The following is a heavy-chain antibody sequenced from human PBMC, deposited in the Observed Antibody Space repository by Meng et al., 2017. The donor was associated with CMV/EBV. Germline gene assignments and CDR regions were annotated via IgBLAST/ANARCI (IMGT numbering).Heavy chain of an antibody. CDR1: GGSISSSSYY. V-gene: IGHV4-39*01. CDR3: ARHSSMRLSCWFDP. D-gene: IGHD3-16*02. J-gene: IGHJ5*02. CDR2: IYYSGST. Sequence: SETLSLTCTVSGGSISSSSYYWGWIRQPPGKGLERIGSIYYSGSTYYNPSLKSRVTISVDTSKNQFSLKLSSVTAADTAVYYCARHSSMRLSCWFDPWGQGTLVTVSS.